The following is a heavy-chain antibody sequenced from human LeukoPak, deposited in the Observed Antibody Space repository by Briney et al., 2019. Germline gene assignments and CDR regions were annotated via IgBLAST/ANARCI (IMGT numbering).Heavy chain of an antibody. Sequence: GASVKVSCKASGGTFSSYAISWVRQAPGQGLEWMGGIIPIFGTANYAQKFQGRVTITADESTSTAYLEMSSLTSDDTAVYYCAGGKGSWIGIFAYWGQGTPVTVSS. CDR1: GGTFSSYA. V-gene: IGHV1-69*13. CDR3: AGGKGSWIGIFAY. CDR2: IIPIFGTA. J-gene: IGHJ4*02. D-gene: IGHD5-12*01.